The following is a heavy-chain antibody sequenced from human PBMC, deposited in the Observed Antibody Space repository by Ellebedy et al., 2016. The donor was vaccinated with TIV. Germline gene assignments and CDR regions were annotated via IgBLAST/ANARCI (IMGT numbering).Heavy chain of an antibody. CDR1: GGTFSSYA. D-gene: IGHD2-2*01. CDR2: IIPIFGTA. J-gene: IGHJ6*02. V-gene: IGHV1-69*13. CDR3: ASRLVVPAATRKVYYYYGMDV. Sequence: SVKVSXXASGGTFSSYAISWVRQAPGQGLEWMGGIIPIFGTANYAQKFQGRVTITADESTSTAYMELSSLRSEDTAVYYCASRLVVPAATRKVYYYYGMDVWGQGTTVTVSS.